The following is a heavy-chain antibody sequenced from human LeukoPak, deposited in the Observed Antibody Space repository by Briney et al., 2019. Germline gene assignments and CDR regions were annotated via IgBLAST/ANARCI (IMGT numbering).Heavy chain of an antibody. CDR1: GGSISSYY. Sequence: SETLSLTCTVSGGSISSYYWSWIRQPPGKGLEGIGYIYYSGSTNYNPSLKSRVTISVDTSKTQFSLKLSSVTAADTAVYYCARDRITMVRGVIIPYFDYWGQGTLVTVSS. CDR2: IYYSGST. D-gene: IGHD3-10*01. J-gene: IGHJ4*02. V-gene: IGHV4-59*01. CDR3: ARDRITMVRGVIIPYFDY.